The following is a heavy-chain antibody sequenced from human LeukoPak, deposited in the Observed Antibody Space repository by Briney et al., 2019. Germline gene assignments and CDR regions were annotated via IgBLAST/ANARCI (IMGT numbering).Heavy chain of an antibody. CDR3: VSFYESN. D-gene: IGHD2-2*01. Sequence: GGSLRLSCAASGNYWMHWVRQAPGKGLVWVSHVNSDGSWTSHADSVKGRFTISKDNAKNTVYLQMNNLRAEDTAVYYCVSFYESNWGRGTLVTVSS. CDR2: VNSDGSWT. J-gene: IGHJ4*02. CDR1: GNYW. V-gene: IGHV3-74*01.